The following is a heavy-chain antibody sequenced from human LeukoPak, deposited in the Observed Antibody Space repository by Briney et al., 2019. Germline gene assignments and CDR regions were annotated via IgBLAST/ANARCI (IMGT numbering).Heavy chain of an antibody. CDR3: AREEDCSGGSCRENYYYMDV. CDR1: GYTFTGYY. J-gene: IGHJ6*03. D-gene: IGHD2-15*01. Sequence: ASVKVSCKASGYTFTGYYMHWVRQAPGQGLEWMGRIIPIFGTANYAQKFQGRVTITTDESTSTAYMELSSLRSEDTAVYYCAREEDCSGGSCRENYYYMDVWGKGTTVTVSS. V-gene: IGHV1-69*05. CDR2: IIPIFGTA.